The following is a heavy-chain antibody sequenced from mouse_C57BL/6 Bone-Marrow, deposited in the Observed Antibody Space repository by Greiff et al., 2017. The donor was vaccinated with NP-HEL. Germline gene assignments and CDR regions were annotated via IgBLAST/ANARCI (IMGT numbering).Heavy chain of an antibody. D-gene: IGHD2-3*01. Sequence: EVMLVESGGDLVKPGGSLTLSCAASGFTFSSYGMSWVRQTPDKRLEWVATISSGGSYTYYPDSVKGRFTISRDNAKNTLYLQMSSLKSEDTAMYYCARWLLPLFDYWGQGTTLTVSS. CDR1: GFTFSSYG. CDR3: ARWLLPLFDY. J-gene: IGHJ2*01. CDR2: ISSGGSYT. V-gene: IGHV5-6*01.